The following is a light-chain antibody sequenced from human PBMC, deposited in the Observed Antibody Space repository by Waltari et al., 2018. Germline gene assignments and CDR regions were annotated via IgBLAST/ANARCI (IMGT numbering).Light chain of an antibody. CDR3: HQYGSSPT. J-gene: IGKJ5*01. Sequence: EIVLTQSPGTLSLSPGERATLSCGARQSLSSSYLAWYQQKPGQSPRLLIYGASSRATGIPDRFTGSGSGTDFTLTISRLEPEDFAVYYCHQYGSSPTFGQGTRLEIK. V-gene: IGKV3-20*01. CDR2: GAS. CDR1: QSLSSSY.